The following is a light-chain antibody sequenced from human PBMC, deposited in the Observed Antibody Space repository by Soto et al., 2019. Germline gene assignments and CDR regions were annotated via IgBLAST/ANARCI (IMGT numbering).Light chain of an antibody. Sequence: QSVLMQPPSVSGAPGQRVTISCTGSRSNIGAGYDVHWYQQRPGAAPKLLISANINRPSGVPDRFSGSKSGTSASLAITGLQADDEGDYYCQSYDSTLSARYVFGTGTKVTVL. CDR1: RSNIGAGYD. J-gene: IGLJ1*01. CDR3: QSYDSTLSARYV. V-gene: IGLV1-40*01. CDR2: ANI.